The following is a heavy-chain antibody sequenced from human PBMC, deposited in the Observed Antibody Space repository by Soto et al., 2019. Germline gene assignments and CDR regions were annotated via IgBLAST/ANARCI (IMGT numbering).Heavy chain of an antibody. D-gene: IGHD2-21*02. CDR1: GESTSSSSYY. J-gene: IGHJ4*02. V-gene: IGHV4-39*01. CDR3: ARQRTTVVTQAYFDH. Sequence: SETLSLTCIVSGESTSSSSYYWGWIRQPPGKGLEWIGSIYYSGRTYYNPSFKSRATISIDTSKNQFSLKLSSVTATDTAVYYCARQRTTVVTQAYFDHWGQGALVTVSS. CDR2: IYYSGRT.